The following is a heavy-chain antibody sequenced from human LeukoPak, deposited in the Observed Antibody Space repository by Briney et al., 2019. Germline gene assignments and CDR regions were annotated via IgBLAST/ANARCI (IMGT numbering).Heavy chain of an antibody. CDR1: GYTFTSYG. CDR2: MNPNSGNT. J-gene: IGHJ6*03. D-gene: IGHD3-22*01. Sequence: ASVKVSCKASGYTFTSYGISWVRQAPGQGLEWMGWMNPNSGNTGYAQKFQGRVTITRNTSISTAYMELSSLRSEDTAVYYCARDKYYYDSSGYWDYYMDVWGKGTTVTVSS. V-gene: IGHV1-8*03. CDR3: ARDKYYYDSSGYWDYYMDV.